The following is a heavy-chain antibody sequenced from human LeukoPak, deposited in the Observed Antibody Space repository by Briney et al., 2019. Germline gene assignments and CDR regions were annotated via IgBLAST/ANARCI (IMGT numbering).Heavy chain of an antibody. CDR1: GFTFSSYA. Sequence: PGGSLRLSCAASGFTFSSYAMRWVRQAPGKGLEWVSAISGSGGSTYYADSVKGRFTISRDNSKNTLYLQMNSLRAEDTAVYYCAKDLKYYYDSSGYYPDYWGQGTLVTVSS. J-gene: IGHJ4*02. CDR3: AKDLKYYYDSSGYYPDY. V-gene: IGHV3-23*01. CDR2: ISGSGGST. D-gene: IGHD3-22*01.